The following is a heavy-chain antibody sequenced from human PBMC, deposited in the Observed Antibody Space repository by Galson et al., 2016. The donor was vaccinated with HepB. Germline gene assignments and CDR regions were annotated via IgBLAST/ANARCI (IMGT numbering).Heavy chain of an antibody. Sequence: LRLSCAASGFTFNTYSIHWVRQAPGKGLEWVAVISYDGSDKDYADSVKGRFTISRDNSKNMLYLQMNSLRNEDTAVYYCARSTSDSSTWYVNYYYGMDVWGQGTTVTVSS. J-gene: IGHJ6*02. D-gene: IGHD6-13*01. CDR1: GFTFNTYS. CDR2: ISYDGSDK. V-gene: IGHV3-30-3*01. CDR3: ARSTSDSSTWYVNYYYGMDV.